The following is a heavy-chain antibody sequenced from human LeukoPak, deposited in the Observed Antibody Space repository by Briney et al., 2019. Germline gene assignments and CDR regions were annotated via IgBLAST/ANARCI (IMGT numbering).Heavy chain of an antibody. V-gene: IGHV3-7*01. CDR1: GFTFSSYW. J-gene: IGHJ3*02. Sequence: GGSLRLSCAASGFTFSSYWMSWVRQAPGKGLEWVANIKQDGSEKYYVDSVKGRFTISRDNAKNSLYLRMNSLRAEDTAVYYCAREKSRTANDAFDIWGQGTMVTVSS. CDR2: IKQDGSEK. D-gene: IGHD5-18*01. CDR3: AREKSRTANDAFDI.